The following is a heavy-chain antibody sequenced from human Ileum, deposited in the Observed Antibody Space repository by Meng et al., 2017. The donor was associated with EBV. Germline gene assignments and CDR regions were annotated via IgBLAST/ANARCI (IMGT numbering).Heavy chain of an antibody. D-gene: IGHD1-26*01. CDR3: ARVEVGITSGDY. CDR1: GYTFTSYG. J-gene: IGHJ4*02. CDR2: ISAYNGNT. Sequence: QVQLVPSVSELKKPGXSVKCSCKASGYTFTSYGISGVRQAPGQGLEWMGWISAYNGNTNYAQKLQGRVTMTTDTSTSTAYMELRSLRSDDTAVYYCARVEVGITSGDYWGQGTLVTVSS. V-gene: IGHV1-18*01.